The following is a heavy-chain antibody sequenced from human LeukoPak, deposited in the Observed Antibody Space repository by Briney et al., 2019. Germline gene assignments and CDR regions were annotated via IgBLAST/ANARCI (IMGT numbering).Heavy chain of an antibody. CDR1: GFTFSTSS. CDR2: IRGSSTTI. Sequence: GGSLRLSCAASGFTFSTSSMNWVRQTPGKGLEWISYIRGSSTTIYYADSVKGRFTISRDNAKNSLYLQMNDLRVEDTGVCFCARDARSHCGTDACYGPYFDYWGQGPLVTVSS. CDR3: ARDARSHCGTDACYGPYFDY. J-gene: IGHJ4*02. D-gene: IGHD2-2*01. V-gene: IGHV3-48*01.